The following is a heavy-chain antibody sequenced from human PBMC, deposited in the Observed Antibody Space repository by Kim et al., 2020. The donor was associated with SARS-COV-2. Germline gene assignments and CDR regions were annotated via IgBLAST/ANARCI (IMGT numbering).Heavy chain of an antibody. Sequence: GGSLRLSCAASGFTFSSYAMHWVRQAPGKGLEWVAVISYDGSNKYYADSVKGRFTISRDNSKNTLYLQMNSLRAEDTAVYYCARGGHILTGYYTWFDPWGQGTLVTVSS. CDR1: GFTFSSYA. V-gene: IGHV3-30*04. CDR3: ARGGHILTGYYTWFDP. D-gene: IGHD3-9*01. CDR2: ISYDGSNK. J-gene: IGHJ5*02.